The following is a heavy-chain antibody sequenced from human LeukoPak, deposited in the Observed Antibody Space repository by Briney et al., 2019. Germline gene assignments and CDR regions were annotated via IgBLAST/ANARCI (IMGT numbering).Heavy chain of an antibody. CDR2: IYSGGNT. CDR3: ARGYNWNDY. J-gene: IGHJ4*02. D-gene: IGHD1-20*01. Sequence: LPGGSLRLSCAASRYTVSSNYMSWVRQAPGKRLEWVSVIYSGGNTYYADSVKGQFTISRDNSKNTLYLQMNSLRAEDTAVYYCARGYNWNDYWGQGTLVTVSS. V-gene: IGHV3-53*01. CDR1: RYTVSSNY.